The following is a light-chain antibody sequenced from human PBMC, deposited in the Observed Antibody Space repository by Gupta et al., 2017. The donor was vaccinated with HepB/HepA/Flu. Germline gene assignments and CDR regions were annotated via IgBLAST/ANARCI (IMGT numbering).Light chain of an antibody. CDR2: DAS. J-gene: IGKJ1*01. CDR1: RSVSSY. Sequence: EIVLTQSPATLSLSPGERATLSCRASRSVSSYLAWYQHKPGQAPRLLIYDASNRATGIPARFSGSGSGTDLTLTISSIEPEEFAVYYCQQRSNWPWTFGQGTKVEIK. CDR3: QQRSNWPWT. V-gene: IGKV3-11*01.